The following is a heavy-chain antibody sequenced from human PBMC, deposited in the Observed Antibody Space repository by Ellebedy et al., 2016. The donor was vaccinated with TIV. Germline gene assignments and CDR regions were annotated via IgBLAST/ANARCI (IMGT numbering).Heavy chain of an antibody. J-gene: IGHJ4*02. D-gene: IGHD1-1*01. CDR3: AREKSGHKWNDGFDS. CDR1: GFTFANYA. V-gene: IGHV3-23*01. CDR2: IRGRDGRT. Sequence: GESLKISCAASGFTFANYAMTWVRQVPGKGLEWFSSIRGRDGRTSYTASAKGRFTISRDNAKNSLYLQMNSLRADDTAVYYCAREKSGHKWNDGFDSWGQGTLVTVSS.